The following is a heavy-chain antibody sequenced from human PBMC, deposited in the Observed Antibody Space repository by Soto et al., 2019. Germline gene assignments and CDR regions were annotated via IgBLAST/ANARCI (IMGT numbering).Heavy chain of an antibody. Sequence: ASVKVSCKASGYTFTSYDINWVRQATGQGLEWMGWMNTNSGNTGYAQKFQGRVTMTRNTSISTAYMELSSLRSEDTAVYYCARMGVGFGELFTYYYGMDVWGQGTTVTVSS. CDR3: ARMGVGFGELFTYYYGMDV. J-gene: IGHJ6*02. V-gene: IGHV1-8*01. CDR1: GYTFTSYD. D-gene: IGHD3-10*01. CDR2: MNTNSGNT.